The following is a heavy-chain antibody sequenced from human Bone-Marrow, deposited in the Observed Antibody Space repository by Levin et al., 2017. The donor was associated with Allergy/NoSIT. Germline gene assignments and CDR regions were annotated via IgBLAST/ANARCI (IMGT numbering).Heavy chain of an antibody. V-gene: IGHV3-9*01. D-gene: IGHD3-3*01. J-gene: IGHJ5*02. CDR1: GFSVDDYA. CDR3: TKDSTPHFDFVGASHNWFDP. CDR2: INWNSGKI. Sequence: PGGSLRLSCVVSGFSVDDYAMHWVRQAPGKGLEWVSGINWNSGKIHYAESVKGRFTISRDSANNSLFLQMNSLRGEDTAFYYCTKDSTPHFDFVGASHNWFDPWGQGTLVIVSS.